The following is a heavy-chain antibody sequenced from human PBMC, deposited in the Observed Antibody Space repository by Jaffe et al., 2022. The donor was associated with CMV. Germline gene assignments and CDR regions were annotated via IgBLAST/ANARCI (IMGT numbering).Heavy chain of an antibody. J-gene: IGHJ5*02. V-gene: IGHV4-34*01. D-gene: IGHD3-10*01. CDR3: ARRGRSPLYGSGSYYNDPLKTPGNWFDP. Sequence: QVQLQQWGAGLLKPSETLSLTCAVYGGSFSGYYWSWIRQPPGKGLEWIGEINHSGSTNYNPSLKSRVTISVDTSKNQFSLKLSSVTAADTAVYYCARRGRSPLYGSGSYYNDPLKTPGNWFDPWGQGTLVTVSS. CDR2: INHSGST. CDR1: GGSFSGYY.